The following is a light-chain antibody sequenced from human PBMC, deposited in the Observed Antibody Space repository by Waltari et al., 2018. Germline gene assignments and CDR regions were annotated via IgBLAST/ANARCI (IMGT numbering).Light chain of an antibody. V-gene: IGLV3-1*01. CDR1: KLGSKY. Sequence: SSELTQPPSVSVSPGQTASIPCSGDKLGSKYASWYQHKPGQSPLLVIYQDINRPSGIPERFSGSKSGNTATLTISGTQAMDDADYYCQALGSNRWVFGGGTKLTVL. J-gene: IGLJ3*02. CDR2: QDI. CDR3: QALGSNRWV.